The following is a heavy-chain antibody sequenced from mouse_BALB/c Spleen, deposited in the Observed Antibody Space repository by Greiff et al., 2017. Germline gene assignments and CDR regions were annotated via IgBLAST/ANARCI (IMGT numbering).Heavy chain of an antibody. Sequence: QVQLKESGPGLVAPSQSLSITCTVSGFSLTSYDISWIRQPPGKGLEWLGVIWTGGGTNYNSAFMSRLSISKDNSKSQVFLKMNSLQTDDTAIYYCVRFYYDYDDGYYAMDYWGQGTSVTVSS. D-gene: IGHD2-4*01. CDR1: GFSLTSYD. V-gene: IGHV2-9-2*01. J-gene: IGHJ4*01. CDR3: VRFYYDYDDGYYAMDY. CDR2: IWTGGGT.